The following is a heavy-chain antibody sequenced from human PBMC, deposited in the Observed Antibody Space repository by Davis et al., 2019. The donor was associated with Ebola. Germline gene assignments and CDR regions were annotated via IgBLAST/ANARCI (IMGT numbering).Heavy chain of an antibody. CDR2: IYYSGST. D-gene: IGHD3-22*01. CDR1: GGSISSSSYY. V-gene: IGHV4-39*01. J-gene: IGHJ5*02. Sequence: SETLSLTCTVSGGSISSSSYYWGWIRQPPGKGLEWIGSIYYSGSTYYNPSLKSRVTISVDTSKNQFSLKLSSVTAADTAVYYCATSLWYDSDVNWFDPWGQGTLVTVSS. CDR3: ATSLWYDSDVNWFDP.